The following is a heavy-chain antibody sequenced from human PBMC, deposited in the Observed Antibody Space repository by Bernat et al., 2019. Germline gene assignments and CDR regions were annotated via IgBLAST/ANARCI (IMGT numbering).Heavy chain of an antibody. CDR3: AKLALVSGSYYNVGFDY. CDR2: ISYDGSNK. D-gene: IGHD3-10*01. V-gene: IGHV3-30*18. CDR1: GFTFSSYG. Sequence: QVQLVESGGGVVQPGRSLRLSCAASGFTFSSYGMHWVRQAPGKGLEWVAVISYDGSNKYYADSVKGRFTISRDNSKNTLYLQMNGLRAEDTAVYYCAKLALVSGSYYNVGFDYWGQGTLVTVSS. J-gene: IGHJ4*02.